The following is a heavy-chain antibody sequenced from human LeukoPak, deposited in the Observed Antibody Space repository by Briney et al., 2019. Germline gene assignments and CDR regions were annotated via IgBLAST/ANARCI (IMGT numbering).Heavy chain of an antibody. J-gene: IGHJ2*01. CDR2: ISTYNGNT. Sequence: GASVKVSCKASGYTFTSYGVSWVRQVPGQGLEWMGWISTYNGNTDYAQKLQGRVTMTTDTSTSTAYMELRSLRSDDTAVYYCARDPAAAGTPWYFDLWGRGTLVTVSS. CDR1: GYTFTSYG. D-gene: IGHD6-13*01. V-gene: IGHV1-18*01. CDR3: ARDPAAAGTPWYFDL.